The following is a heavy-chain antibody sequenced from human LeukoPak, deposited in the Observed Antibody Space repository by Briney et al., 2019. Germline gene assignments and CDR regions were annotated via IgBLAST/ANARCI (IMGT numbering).Heavy chain of an antibody. CDR2: IYYSGST. Sequence: SETLSLTCTVSGGSISSYYWSWIRQPPGKGLEWIGYIYYSGSTNYNPSLKSRVTISVDTSKNQFSLKLSSVTAADTAVYYCARNYGDYGGYAFDIWGQGTMVTVSS. CDR1: GGSISSYY. V-gene: IGHV4-59*01. J-gene: IGHJ3*02. CDR3: ARNYGDYGGYAFDI. D-gene: IGHD4-17*01.